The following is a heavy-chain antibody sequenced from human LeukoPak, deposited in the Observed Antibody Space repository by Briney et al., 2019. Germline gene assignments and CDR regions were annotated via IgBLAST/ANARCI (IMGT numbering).Heavy chain of an antibody. D-gene: IGHD6-13*01. CDR3: ARGRIAAAGTILDY. V-gene: IGHV4-31*03. Sequence: PSETLSLTCTVSGGSLSSSSYYWGWIRQPPGKGLEWIGYIYYSGSTYYNPSLKSRVTISVDTSKNQFSLKLSSVTAADTAVYYCARGRIAAAGTILDYWGQGTLVTVSS. CDR2: IYYSGST. J-gene: IGHJ4*02. CDR1: GGSLSSSSYY.